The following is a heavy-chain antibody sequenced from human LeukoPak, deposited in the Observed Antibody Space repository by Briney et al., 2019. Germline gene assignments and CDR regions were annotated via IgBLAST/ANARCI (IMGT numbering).Heavy chain of an antibody. J-gene: IGHJ1*01. CDR3: ARHISSISGSNAEYFQH. Sequence: SETLSLTCTVSGGSIGSSSYYWGWIRQPPGKGLEWIGSIYYSGSTYYNPSLKSRVTISVDTSKNQFSLKLSSVTAADTAVYYCARHISSISGSNAEYFQHWGQGTLVTVSS. CDR1: GGSIGSSSYY. V-gene: IGHV4-39*01. CDR2: IYYSGST. D-gene: IGHD1-26*01.